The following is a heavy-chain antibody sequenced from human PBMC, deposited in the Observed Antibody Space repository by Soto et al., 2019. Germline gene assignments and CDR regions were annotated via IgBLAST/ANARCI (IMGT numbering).Heavy chain of an antibody. CDR3: ARASPPSYEFWSGLYYYYGMDV. D-gene: IGHD3-3*01. CDR1: GGSISSYY. Sequence: SSETLSLTCTVSGGSISSYYWSWIRRPAGKGLEWIGRIYTSGSTNYNPSLKRRVTMSVDTSKNQFSLKLSSVTAADTAVYYCARASPPSYEFWSGLYYYYGMDVWGQGTTVTVSS. J-gene: IGHJ6*02. V-gene: IGHV4-4*07. CDR2: IYTSGST.